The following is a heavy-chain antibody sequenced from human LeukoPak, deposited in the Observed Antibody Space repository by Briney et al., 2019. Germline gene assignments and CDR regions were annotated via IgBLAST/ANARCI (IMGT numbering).Heavy chain of an antibody. V-gene: IGHV4-59*01. CDR3: ARDIGYGDYVFDY. Sequence: SETLSLTCTVSGGSISSYYWSWIRQPPGKGLEWIGYIYYSGSTNYNPSLKSRVTISVDTSKNQFSLKLSSVTAADTAVYYCARDIGYGDYVFDYWGQGTLITVSS. D-gene: IGHD4-17*01. CDR2: IYYSGST. J-gene: IGHJ4*02. CDR1: GGSISSYY.